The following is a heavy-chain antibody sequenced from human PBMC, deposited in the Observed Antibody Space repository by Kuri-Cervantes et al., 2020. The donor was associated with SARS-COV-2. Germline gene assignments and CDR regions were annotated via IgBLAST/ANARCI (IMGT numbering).Heavy chain of an antibody. V-gene: IGHV4-30-2*01. CDR2: IYHSGST. J-gene: IGHJ5*02. CDR3: AREGQDPGELLRWFDP. CDR1: GGSISSGGYS. Sequence: SETLSLTCAASGGSISSGGYSWSWIRQPPGKGLEWIGYIYHSGSTYYNPSRKSRVTISVDTSKNQFSLKLSSVTAADTAVYYCAREGQDPGELLRWFDPWGQGTLVTVSS. D-gene: IGHD3-10*01.